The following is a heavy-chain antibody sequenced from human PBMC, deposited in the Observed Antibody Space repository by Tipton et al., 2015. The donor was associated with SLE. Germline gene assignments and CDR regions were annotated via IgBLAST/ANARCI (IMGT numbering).Heavy chain of an antibody. J-gene: IGHJ6*03. V-gene: IGHV1-69*13. Sequence: QLVQSGAEVKKPGASVKVSCKASGGTFSSYAISWVRQAPGQGLEWMGGIIPIFGAANYAQKFQGRVTITADESTSTAYMELSSLRSEDTAVYYCARGGYYYDSSGYYNYMDVWGKGTTVTVSS. CDR2: IIPIFGAA. CDR1: GGTFSSYA. D-gene: IGHD3-22*01. CDR3: ARGGYYYDSSGYYNYMDV.